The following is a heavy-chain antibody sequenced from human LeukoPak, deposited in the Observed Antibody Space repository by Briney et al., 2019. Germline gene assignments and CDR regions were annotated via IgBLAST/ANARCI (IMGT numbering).Heavy chain of an antibody. D-gene: IGHD5-12*01. V-gene: IGHV4-39*07. CDR2: IYYSGST. Sequence: KSSETLSLTCTVSGGSISSSSYYWGWIRQPPGKGLEWIGSIYYSGSTYYNPSLKSRVTISVDTSKNQFSLKLSSVTAADTAVYYCARVEFGAYGGGKRWFDPWGQGTLVTVSS. CDR1: GGSISSSSYY. CDR3: ARVEFGAYGGGKRWFDP. J-gene: IGHJ5*02.